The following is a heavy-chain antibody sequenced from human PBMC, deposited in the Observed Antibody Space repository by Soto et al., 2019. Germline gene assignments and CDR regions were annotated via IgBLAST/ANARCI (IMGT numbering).Heavy chain of an antibody. CDR1: GYTFTSYA. V-gene: IGHV1-3*01. Sequence: ASVKVSCKASGYTFTSYAMHWVRQAPGQRLEWMGWINAGNGNTKYSQKFQGRVTITRDTSASTAYMELSSLRSEDTAVYYCARDDTAMVYFDYWGQGTLVTVSS. J-gene: IGHJ4*02. CDR2: INAGNGNT. CDR3: ARDDTAMVYFDY. D-gene: IGHD5-18*01.